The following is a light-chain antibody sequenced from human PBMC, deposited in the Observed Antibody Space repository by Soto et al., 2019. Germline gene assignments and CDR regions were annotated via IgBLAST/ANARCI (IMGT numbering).Light chain of an antibody. CDR3: QQPSSFPRT. V-gene: IGKV1-12*01. CDR1: QGVNRC. J-gene: IGKJ1*01. CDR2: DAS. Sequence: DIQMTQSPSTLASSLGDRVTLSCRASQGVNRCLAWYQQKPGKAPKLLIYDASSLHSGIPARFSGSGSGTDFTLTISSLQPEDFATYYCQQPSSFPRTFGQGTKVDIK.